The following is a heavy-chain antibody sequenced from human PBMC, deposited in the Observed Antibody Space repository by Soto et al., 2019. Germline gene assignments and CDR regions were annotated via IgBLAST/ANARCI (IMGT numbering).Heavy chain of an antibody. CDR3: ARDYHSSGGYFDY. J-gene: IGHJ4*02. CDR1: GGSISSYY. CDR2: IYYSGST. D-gene: IGHD6-19*01. Sequence: SETLSLTCTVSGGSISSYYWSWIRQPPGKGLEWIGYIYYSGSTNYNPSLKSRVTISVDTSKNQFSLKLSSVTAADTAVYYCARDYHSSGGYFDYWGQGTLVTVSS. V-gene: IGHV4-59*01.